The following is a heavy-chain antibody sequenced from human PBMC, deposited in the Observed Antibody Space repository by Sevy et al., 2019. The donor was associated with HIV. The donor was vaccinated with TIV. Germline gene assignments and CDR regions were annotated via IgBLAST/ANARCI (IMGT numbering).Heavy chain of an antibody. CDR3: ARAPSGSKGPGHYFHH. Sequence: ASVKVSCKASGYTFTNYHITWVRQAPGQGLEGMGWITPNKGNTNYARRLQGRVTMTTDTSTATAYMELRNLRSDDTAVYFCARAPSGSKGPGHYFHHWGQGTLVTVSS. CDR2: ITPNKGNT. D-gene: IGHD1-26*01. V-gene: IGHV1-18*01. J-gene: IGHJ1*01. CDR1: GYTFTNYH.